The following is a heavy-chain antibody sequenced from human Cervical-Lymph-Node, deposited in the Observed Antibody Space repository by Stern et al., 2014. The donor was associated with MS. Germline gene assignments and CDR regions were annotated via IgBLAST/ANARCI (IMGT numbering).Heavy chain of an antibody. CDR3: ARGGSGSYYFDY. CDR1: GFTFSTYG. D-gene: IGHD1-26*01. Sequence: VQLVQSGGGVVQPGRSLRLSCAASGFTFSTYGMHWVRQAPAKGLEWVAVIWHDGSNNYYADSVKGRFTISRDNSKNTLWLQMNSLRAEDTAVYYCARGGSGSYYFDYWGQGTLVIVSS. J-gene: IGHJ4*02. CDR2: IWHDGSNN. V-gene: IGHV3-33*01.